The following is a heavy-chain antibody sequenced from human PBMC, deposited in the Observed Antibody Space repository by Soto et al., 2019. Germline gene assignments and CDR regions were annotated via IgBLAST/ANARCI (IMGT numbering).Heavy chain of an antibody. CDR3: AKDSVLMVYATFDY. CDR2: ISGSGGST. V-gene: IGHV3-23*01. CDR1: GFTFSSYS. J-gene: IGHJ4*02. Sequence: GGSLRLSCAASGFTFSSYSMNWVRQAPGKGLEWVSYISGSGGSTYYADSVKGRFTISRDNSKNTLYLQMNSLRAEDTAVYYCAKDSVLMVYATFDYWGQGTLVTVSS. D-gene: IGHD2-8*01.